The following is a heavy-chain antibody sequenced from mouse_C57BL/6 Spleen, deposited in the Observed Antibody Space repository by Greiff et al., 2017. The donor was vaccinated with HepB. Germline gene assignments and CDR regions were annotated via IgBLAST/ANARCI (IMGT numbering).Heavy chain of an antibody. D-gene: IGHD2-3*01. CDR1: GFTFSSYA. J-gene: IGHJ2*01. CDR3: ARESYDGYLHFDY. V-gene: IGHV5-4*03. Sequence: EVMLVESGGGLVKPGGSLKLSCAASGFTFSSYAMSWVRQTPEKRLECVATISDGGSYTYYPDNVKGRFTISRDNAKNNLYLQMSHLKSEDTAMYYCARESYDGYLHFDYWGQGTTLTVSS. CDR2: ISDGGSYT.